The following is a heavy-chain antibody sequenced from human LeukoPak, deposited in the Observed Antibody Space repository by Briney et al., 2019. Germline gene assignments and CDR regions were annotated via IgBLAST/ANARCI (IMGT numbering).Heavy chain of an antibody. D-gene: IGHD2-21*01. Sequence: SETLSLTCTVSGGSISSYYWSWIRQPPGKGLEWIGYIYYSGSTNYNPSLKSRVTISVDTSKNQFSLKLSSVTAADTAVYYCAKVISGADCFFDYWGQGTLVTVSS. CDR1: GGSISSYY. CDR3: AKVISGADCFFDY. CDR2: IYYSGST. V-gene: IGHV4-59*01. J-gene: IGHJ4*02.